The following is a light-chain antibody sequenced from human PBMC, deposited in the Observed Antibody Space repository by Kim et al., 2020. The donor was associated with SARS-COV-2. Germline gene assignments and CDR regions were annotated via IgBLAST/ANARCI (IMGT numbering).Light chain of an antibody. CDR2: NAA. V-gene: IGKV3-15*01. CDR3: QQYNNFPT. Sequence: SASPGERATHTGRASQGIASNLAWYQQKPGQPPRLLIYNAATRTTGIPARFSGSGAGAEYTLTISSLQSEDFAVYYCQQYNNFPTFGGGTKVDIK. CDR1: QGIASN. J-gene: IGKJ4*01.